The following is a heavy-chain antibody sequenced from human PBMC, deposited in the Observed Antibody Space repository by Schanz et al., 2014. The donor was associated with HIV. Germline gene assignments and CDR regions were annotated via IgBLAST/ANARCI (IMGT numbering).Heavy chain of an antibody. D-gene: IGHD6-13*01. CDR2: ISYDGSIK. V-gene: IGHV3-30*18. CDR1: GFTFRSYG. J-gene: IGHJ4*02. Sequence: QVQLVESGGGVVQPGRSQRLSCAASGFTFRSYGIHWVRQAPAKGLEWVAVISYDGSIKEYADSVKGRFAISRDNSKNTVYLQMNSLRGEDSAVYYCAKVGRIYSTTWIDHWGQGTLVTVSS. CDR3: AKVGRIYSTTWIDH.